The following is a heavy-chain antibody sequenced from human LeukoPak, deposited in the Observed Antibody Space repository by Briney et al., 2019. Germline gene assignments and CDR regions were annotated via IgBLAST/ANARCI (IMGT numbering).Heavy chain of an antibody. CDR3: AAGWLLLGAFDI. V-gene: IGHV3-21*01. J-gene: IGHJ3*02. CDR2: ISSNNRYI. CDR1: GFTFSTYS. Sequence: GGSLRLSCAASGFTFSTYSMNWVRQAPGKGLEWVSSISSNNRYIYYADSVKGRFTISRDNSKNTLYLQMNSLRAEDTAVYYCAAGWLLLGAFDIWGQGTMVTVSS. D-gene: IGHD3-3*01.